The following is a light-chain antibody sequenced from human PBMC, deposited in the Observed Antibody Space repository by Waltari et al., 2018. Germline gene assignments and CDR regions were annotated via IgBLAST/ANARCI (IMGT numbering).Light chain of an antibody. J-gene: IGKJ4*01. CDR2: DTS. V-gene: IGKV3-11*01. Sequence: DIVLTQSPAILSLSPGERASLSCRASQSVTNYLAWYQQIPVQAPRLLIYDTSNRATGIPARFSGSGFGTDFTLTISSLEPEDFAIYYCQQRRDWPLTFGGGTKVEIK. CDR1: QSVTNY. CDR3: QQRRDWPLT.